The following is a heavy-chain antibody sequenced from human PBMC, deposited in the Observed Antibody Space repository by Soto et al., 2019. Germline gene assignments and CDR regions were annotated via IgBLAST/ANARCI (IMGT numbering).Heavy chain of an antibody. J-gene: IGHJ4*02. Sequence: EVQLVESGGGLVQPGGSLRLSCAASGFTVSSNYMSWVRQAPGKGLGWVSVIYSGGSAYYADSVKGRFTIARDNSKNTLYLQMNSLRAEDTAVYYCARDGYSYGGGYFDYWGQGTLVTVSS. CDR2: IYSGGSA. V-gene: IGHV3-66*01. CDR3: ARDGYSYGGGYFDY. D-gene: IGHD5-18*01. CDR1: GFTVSSNY.